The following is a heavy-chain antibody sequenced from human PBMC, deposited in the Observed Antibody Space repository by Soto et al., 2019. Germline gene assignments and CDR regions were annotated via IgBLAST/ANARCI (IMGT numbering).Heavy chain of an antibody. CDR2: IYYSGST. Sequence: TSETLSLTCTVSGGSISSYYWSWIRQPPGKGLEWIGYIYYSGSTYYNPSLKSRVTISVDTSKNQFSLKLSSVTAADTAVYYCARASEGITIFGVVIPQGFDPWGQGTLVTVSS. V-gene: IGHV4-59*12. J-gene: IGHJ5*02. D-gene: IGHD3-3*01. CDR3: ARASEGITIFGVVIPQGFDP. CDR1: GGSISSYY.